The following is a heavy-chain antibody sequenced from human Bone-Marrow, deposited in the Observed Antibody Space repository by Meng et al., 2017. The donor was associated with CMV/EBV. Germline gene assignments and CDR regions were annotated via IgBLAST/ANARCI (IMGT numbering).Heavy chain of an antibody. J-gene: IGHJ6*02. Sequence: GSLRLSCAASGFTFSSYAMHWVRQAPGKGLEWVAVISYDGSNKYYADSVKGRFTISRDNSKNTLYLQMNSLRAEDTAVYYCARVKYQLLTGPSGGSYYYYGMDVWGQGTTVTVSS. CDR1: GFTFSSYA. D-gene: IGHD2-2*01. CDR3: ARVKYQLLTGPSGGSYYYYGMDV. V-gene: IGHV3-30-3*01. CDR2: ISYDGSNK.